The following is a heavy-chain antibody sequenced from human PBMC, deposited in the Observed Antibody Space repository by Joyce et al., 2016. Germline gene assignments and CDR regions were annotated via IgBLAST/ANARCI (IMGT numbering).Heavy chain of an antibody. Sequence: QVQLVESGGGVVQPGRSLRLSCAASGLTLSNYGVHWVRQVPGKGREWVAVISYDGIYKYYEDSVKGRFTISRDNSKNTGFLEMNSLRTEDTAVYYCAKILTATYSSGWFLDYWGQGTLVTVSS. D-gene: IGHD6-25*01. CDR2: ISYDGIYK. J-gene: IGHJ4*02. CDR1: GLTLSNYG. CDR3: AKILTATYSSGWFLDY. V-gene: IGHV3-30*18.